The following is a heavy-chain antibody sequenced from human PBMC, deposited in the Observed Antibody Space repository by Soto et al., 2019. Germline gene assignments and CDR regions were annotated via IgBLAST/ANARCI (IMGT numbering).Heavy chain of an antibody. CDR3: RRSSRYSTDV. Sequence: QLQLRESGPGLVKPSETLSLTCTVSGASIRSGGYWGWIRQPPGKGLEWIGSTYSIGNTYYNPSLKSGVTISADTSKNQFSLNLISVTAADTAVYYCRRSSRYSTDVWCQGITVTVSS. D-gene: IGHD6-19*01. J-gene: IGHJ6*02. CDR1: GASIRSGGY. V-gene: IGHV4-39*01. CDR2: TYSIGNT.